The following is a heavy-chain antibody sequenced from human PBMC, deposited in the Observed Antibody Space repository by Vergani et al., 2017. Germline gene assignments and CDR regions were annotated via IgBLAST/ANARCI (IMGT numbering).Heavy chain of an antibody. V-gene: IGHV5-10-1*03. CDR3: ARSIAAAGTEAYYYYGMDV. J-gene: IGHJ6*02. CDR2: IDPSDSYT. Sequence: EVQLVQSGAEVKKPGESLRISCKGSGYSFTSYWISWVRQMPGKGLEWMGRIDPSDSYTNYSPSFQDHVTISADKSISTAYLQWSSLKASDTAMYYCARSIAAAGTEAYYYYGMDVWGQGTTVTVSS. D-gene: IGHD6-13*01. CDR1: GYSFTSYW.